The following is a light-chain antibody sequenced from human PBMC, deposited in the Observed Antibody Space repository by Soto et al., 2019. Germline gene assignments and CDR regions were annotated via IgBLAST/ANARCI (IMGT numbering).Light chain of an antibody. V-gene: IGKV1-5*01. CDR2: DAS. CDR1: QSISSW. CDR3: QQYNSYRFT. J-gene: IGKJ3*01. Sequence: DIQMTQSPSTLSASVGDRVTITCRASQSISSWLAWYQQKPGKAPKLLIYDASSLESGVPSRFSGSGSGTEFTLTISSLQPDDFATYYCQQYNSYRFTFGPGTKVHIK.